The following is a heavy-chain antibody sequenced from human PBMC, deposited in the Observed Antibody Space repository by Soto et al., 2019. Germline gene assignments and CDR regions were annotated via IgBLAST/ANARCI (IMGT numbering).Heavy chain of an antibody. CDR2: IYWDDDK. CDR1: GFSLSTSGVG. CDR3: ARTVRVVAVAGPRLGGFDP. J-gene: IGHJ5*02. V-gene: IGHV2-5*02. Sequence: QITLKESGPTLVKPTQTLTLTCTFSGFSLSTSGVGVGWIRQPPGKALEWLALIYWDDDKRYSPSLKSRLTITKDTSKSQLVLTLTNMDTVDTATYYCARTVRVVAVAGPRLGGFDPWGQGTLVTVSS. D-gene: IGHD6-13*01.